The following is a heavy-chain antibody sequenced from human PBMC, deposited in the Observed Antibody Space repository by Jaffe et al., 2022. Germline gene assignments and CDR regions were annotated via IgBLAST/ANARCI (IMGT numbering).Heavy chain of an antibody. Sequence: QVQLQESGPGLVKPSQTLSLTCTVSGDSVSSGDYSWSWIRQPAGKGLEWLGHLYSTGSTNYNPSLKSRLTISVDTSKNQFSLHLTSVTAADTAVYYCVREREGDVSLWLGEYRRWDNWLDPWGQGILVTVSS. CDR3: VREREGDVSLWLGEYRRWDNWLDP. V-gene: IGHV4-61*02. CDR2: LYSTGST. J-gene: IGHJ5*02. D-gene: IGHD3-10*01. CDR1: GDSVSSGDYS.